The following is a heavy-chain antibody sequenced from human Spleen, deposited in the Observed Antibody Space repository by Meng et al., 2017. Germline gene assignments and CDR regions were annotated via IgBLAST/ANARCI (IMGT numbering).Heavy chain of an antibody. D-gene: IGHD4-11*01. CDR3: ARGPTTMAHDFDY. V-gene: IGHV4-34*01. Sequence: QLPLTLWCLGLFKPSATLSLTCVVSGGSFSDYYWRCISQPPGKGLEWIGEINHSGSTNYNPSLESRATISVDTSQNNLSLKLSSVTAADSAVYYCARGPTTMAHDFDYWGQGTLVTVSS. J-gene: IGHJ4*02. CDR1: GGSFSDYY. CDR2: INHSGST.